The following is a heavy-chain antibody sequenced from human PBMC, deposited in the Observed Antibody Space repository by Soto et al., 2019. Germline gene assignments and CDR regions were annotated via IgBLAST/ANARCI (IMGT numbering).Heavy chain of an antibody. CDR1: GGSVSSSSYD. J-gene: IGHJ5*02. V-gene: IGHV4-39*07. CDR2: VYYSAST. CDR3: ARFPHYGAHIGP. Sequence: PSETLSLTCTVSGGSVSSSSYDWGWVRQPPGKGLEWIGSVYYSASTYYNPSLESRVTISVDTSKSQFSLKLTSVTAADTAIYFCARFPHYGAHIGPWGQGTLVTVSS. D-gene: IGHD4-17*01.